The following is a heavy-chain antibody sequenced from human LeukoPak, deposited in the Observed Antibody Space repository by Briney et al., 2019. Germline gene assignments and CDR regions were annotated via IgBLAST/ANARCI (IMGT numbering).Heavy chain of an antibody. V-gene: IGHV3-23*01. Sequence: GGSLRLSCAASRFTFSSYAMSWVRQAPGKGLEWVSAISGSGGSTYYADSVKGRFTISRDNAKNSLYLQMNSLRAEDTAVYYCARDDKWELLGAFDIWGQGTMVTVSS. J-gene: IGHJ3*02. CDR3: ARDDKWELLGAFDI. CDR1: RFTFSSYA. D-gene: IGHD1-26*01. CDR2: ISGSGGST.